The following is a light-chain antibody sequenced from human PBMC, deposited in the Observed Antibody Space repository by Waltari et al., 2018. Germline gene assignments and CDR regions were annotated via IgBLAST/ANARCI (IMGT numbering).Light chain of an antibody. Sequence: DIVMTQSPDSLTVSLGERATVNCKSSQPILYSSNNKNYLAWYQQRTGQPPKLLIYWASTRESGVPDRFSGSGSGTDFTLTISSLQAEDVAVYYCQQYYSTPLTFGGGTRVEIK. CDR2: WAS. J-gene: IGKJ4*01. CDR1: QPILYSSNNKNY. CDR3: QQYYSTPLT. V-gene: IGKV4-1*01.